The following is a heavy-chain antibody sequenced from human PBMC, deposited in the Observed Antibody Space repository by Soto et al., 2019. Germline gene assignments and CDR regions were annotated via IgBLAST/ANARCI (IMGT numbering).Heavy chain of an antibody. CDR3: ARVMGSVDF. Sequence: QVQLVQSGAEVKKPGTSVRISCKTSGYTFSNYDINWVRQAAGQGLEWMGWMNPKSGYTGSARNFQGRVTMTRDTSMTTAYMELSSLRSEDTDMYYCARVMGSVDFWGPGTLVTVSS. J-gene: IGHJ4*02. CDR1: GYTFSNYD. D-gene: IGHD1-26*01. CDR2: MNPKSGYT. V-gene: IGHV1-8*01.